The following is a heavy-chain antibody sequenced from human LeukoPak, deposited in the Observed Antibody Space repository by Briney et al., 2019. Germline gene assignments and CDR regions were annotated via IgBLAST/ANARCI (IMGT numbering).Heavy chain of an antibody. CDR2: ISYDGSNK. CDR3: ARSVVPAAIDGDAFDI. CDR1: GFTFSSYA. V-gene: IGHV3-30-3*01. Sequence: GRSLRLSCAASGFTFSSYAMHWVRQAPGKGLEWVAVISYDGSNKYYADSVKGRFTISRDNSKNTLYLQMNSLRAEDTAVDYCARSVVPAAIDGDAFDIWGQGTMVTVSS. J-gene: IGHJ3*02. D-gene: IGHD2-2*02.